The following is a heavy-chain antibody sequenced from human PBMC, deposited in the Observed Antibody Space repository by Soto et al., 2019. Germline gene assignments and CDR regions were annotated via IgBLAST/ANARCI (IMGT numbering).Heavy chain of an antibody. CDR2: TSFDGSSG. CDR3: AKSPPAVAGSFDY. Sequence: QVQLVESGGGVVQPGRSLRLSCAASGFTFSSSGMHWVRQAPGKGLEWVAVTSFDGSSGYYADSVRCRFTISRDNSNNTLYLQMNSLRAEDTAVYYCAKSPPAVAGSFDYWGQGTLVTVAS. D-gene: IGHD6-19*01. V-gene: IGHV3-30*18. J-gene: IGHJ4*02. CDR1: GFTFSSSG.